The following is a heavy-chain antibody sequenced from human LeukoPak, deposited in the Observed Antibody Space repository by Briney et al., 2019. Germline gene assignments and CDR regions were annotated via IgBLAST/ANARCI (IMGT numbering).Heavy chain of an antibody. Sequence: GRSLRLSCAASGFTFSSYAMHWVRQAPGKGLEWVSSISSGSSYIYYADSVKGRFTISRDNAKNSLYLQMNSLRAEDTAVYYCARDRRDGYNYGDAFDIWGQGTMVTVSS. V-gene: IGHV3-21*01. CDR3: ARDRRDGYNYGDAFDI. CDR1: GFTFSSYA. D-gene: IGHD5-24*01. J-gene: IGHJ3*02. CDR2: ISSGSSYI.